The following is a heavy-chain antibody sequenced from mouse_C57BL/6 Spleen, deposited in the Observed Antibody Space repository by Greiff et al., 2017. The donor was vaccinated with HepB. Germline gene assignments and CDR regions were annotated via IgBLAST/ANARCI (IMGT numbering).Heavy chain of an antibody. CDR1: GFTFSDYG. Sequence: EVKLVESGGGLVQPGGSLKLSCAASGFTFSDYGMAWVRQAPRKGPEWVAFISNLAYSIYYADTVTGRFTISRENAKNTLYLEMSSLRSEDTAMYYCARQRGDAMDYWGQGTSVTVSS. CDR2: ISNLAYSI. CDR3: ARQRGDAMDY. V-gene: IGHV5-15*01. J-gene: IGHJ4*01.